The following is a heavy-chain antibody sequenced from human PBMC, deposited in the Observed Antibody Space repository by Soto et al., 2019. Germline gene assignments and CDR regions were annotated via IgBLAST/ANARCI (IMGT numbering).Heavy chain of an antibody. D-gene: IGHD2-2*01. CDR1: GFTFGDFG. V-gene: IGHV3-49*03. CDR2: IRSKGYGGTT. Sequence: PGGSLRLSCTGSGFTFGDFGMSWFRQAPGKGLEWLSFIRSKGYGGTTESAASVRGRFITSRDDSKSIAYLQMNSLKTEHTAVYYCASLTSWSQEYYYGMDVWGQGTTVTVSS. J-gene: IGHJ6*02. CDR3: ASLTSWSQEYYYGMDV.